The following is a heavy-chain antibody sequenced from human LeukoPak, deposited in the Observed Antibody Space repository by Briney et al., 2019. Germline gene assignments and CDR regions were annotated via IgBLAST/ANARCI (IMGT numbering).Heavy chain of an antibody. Sequence: GASVKVSCKVSGYTLTELAMHWVRQAPGKGIEWMGGFDSEDGETIYAQKFQGRVTMTEDTSTDTAYMELSSLRSEDTAVYYCATVSRGYYDSSGYPFDCWGQGTLVTVSS. V-gene: IGHV1-24*01. CDR1: GYTLTELA. J-gene: IGHJ4*02. D-gene: IGHD3-22*01. CDR2: FDSEDGET. CDR3: ATVSRGYYDSSGYPFDC.